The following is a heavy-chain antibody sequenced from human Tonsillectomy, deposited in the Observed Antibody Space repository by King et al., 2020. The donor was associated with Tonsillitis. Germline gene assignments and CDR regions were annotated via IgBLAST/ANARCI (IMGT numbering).Heavy chain of an antibody. CDR3: ARWVAYGDYPDY. D-gene: IGHD4-17*01. CDR2: IYYSGST. V-gene: IGHV4-30-4*07. J-gene: IGHJ4*02. CDR1: GGSISSGGYS. Sequence: QLQESGPGLVKPSQTLSLTCAVSGGSISSGGYSWSWIRQPPGKGLEWIGYIYYSGSTYYNPSLKSRVTISVDTSKNQFSLKLSSVTAADTAVYYCARWVAYGDYPDYWGQGTLVTVSS.